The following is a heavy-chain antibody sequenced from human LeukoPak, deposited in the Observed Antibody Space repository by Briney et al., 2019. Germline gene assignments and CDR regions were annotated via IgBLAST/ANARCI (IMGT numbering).Heavy chain of an antibody. CDR3: ARDDPDISGYPDAFDV. CDR2: ATYDRDDK. CDR1: GFTFSSHT. D-gene: IGHD3-22*01. J-gene: IGHJ3*01. V-gene: IGHV3-30*04. Sequence: TGGSLRLSCSASGFTFSSHTMHWVRQAPGKGLEWVAGATYDRDDKYYADSVKGRFPISRDNSKSTVYLQMNSLRPEDTAVYFCARDDPDISGYPDAFDVWGQGEMVTVSS.